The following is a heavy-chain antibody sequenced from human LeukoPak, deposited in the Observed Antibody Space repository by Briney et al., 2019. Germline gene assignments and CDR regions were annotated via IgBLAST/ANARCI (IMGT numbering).Heavy chain of an antibody. CDR1: GFTFSSYS. Sequence: PGGSLRLSCAASGFTFSSYSMNWVRQAPGKGLEWVSSISSSSSYIYYADSVKGRFTISRDNAKNSLYLQMNSLRAEDTAVYYCARSQGGGATLTNWGQGTLVTVSS. CDR2: ISSSSSYI. J-gene: IGHJ4*02. V-gene: IGHV3-21*01. D-gene: IGHD1-26*01. CDR3: ARSQGGGATLTN.